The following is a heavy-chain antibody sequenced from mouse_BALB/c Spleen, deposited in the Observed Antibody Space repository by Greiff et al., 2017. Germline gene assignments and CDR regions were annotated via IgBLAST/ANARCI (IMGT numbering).Heavy chain of an antibody. CDR2: IYPGNGGT. D-gene: IGHD1-1*01. Sequence: QVQLKESGAGLVRSGASVKMSCTASGFTFTSYNMHWVKQTPGQGLEWIGYIYPGNGGTNYNQKFKGKATMTTDTSSSTAYMQISSLTSEDSAVYDCARQATAVVAYDAMDYWGQGTSVTVSA. CDR1: GFTFTSYN. J-gene: IGHJ4*01. CDR3: ARQATAVVAYDAMDY. V-gene: IGHV1-12*01.